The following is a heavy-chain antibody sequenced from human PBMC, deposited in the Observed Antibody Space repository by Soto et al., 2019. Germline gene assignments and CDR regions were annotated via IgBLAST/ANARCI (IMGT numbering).Heavy chain of an antibody. Sequence: KAGGSLRLSCAASGFTFSSYSMNWVRQAPGKGLEWVSSISSSSSYIYYADSVKGRFTISRDNAKNSLYLQMNSLRAEDTAVYYCARDPPSFTIFGVVIPWGQGTLVTVSS. CDR1: GFTFSSYS. CDR2: ISSSSSYI. CDR3: ARDPPSFTIFGVVIP. V-gene: IGHV3-21*01. D-gene: IGHD3-3*01. J-gene: IGHJ4*02.